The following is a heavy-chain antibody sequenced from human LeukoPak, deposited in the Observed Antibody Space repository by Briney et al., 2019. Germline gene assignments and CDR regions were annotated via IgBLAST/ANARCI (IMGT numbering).Heavy chain of an antibody. CDR3: ARDHKAYGDYVGY. CDR2: INPSGGST. CDR1: GYTFTSYY. D-gene: IGHD4-17*01. J-gene: IGHJ4*02. V-gene: IGHV1-46*01. Sequence: ASVKVSCKASGYTFTSYYMHWARQAPGQGLEWMGIINPSGGSTSYAQKFQGRVTMTRDMSTSTVYMELSSLRSEDTAVYYCARDHKAYGDYVGYWGQGTLVTVSS.